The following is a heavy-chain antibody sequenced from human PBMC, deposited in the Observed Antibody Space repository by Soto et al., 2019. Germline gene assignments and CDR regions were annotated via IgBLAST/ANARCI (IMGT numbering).Heavy chain of an antibody. V-gene: IGHV4-31*02. J-gene: IGHJ6*02. D-gene: IGHD3-3*01. CDR3: ARVGYDFWSGYYTPYYYGMDV. CDR2: IYYSGIT. CDR1: GGSISSGGYY. Sequence: PSETLSLTCTVSGGSISSGGYYWSWIRQHPGKGLEWIGYIYYSGITYYNPSLKSRVTISVDTSKNQFSLKLSSVTAADTAVYYCARVGYDFWSGYYTPYYYGMDVWGQGTTVTVSS.